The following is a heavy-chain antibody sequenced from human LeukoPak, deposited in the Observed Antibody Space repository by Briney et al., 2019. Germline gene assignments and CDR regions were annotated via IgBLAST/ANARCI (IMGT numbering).Heavy chain of an antibody. CDR2: INHSGST. D-gene: IGHD3-16*02. Sequence: SETLSLTCAVYGGSFSGYYWSWIRQPPGKGLEWIGEINHSGSTNYNPSLKSRVTISVGTSKNQFSLKLSSVTAADTAVYYCARRWADYVWGSYRYSDFDYWGQGTLVTVSS. CDR3: ARRWADYVWGSYRYSDFDY. V-gene: IGHV4-34*01. J-gene: IGHJ4*02. CDR1: GGSFSGYY.